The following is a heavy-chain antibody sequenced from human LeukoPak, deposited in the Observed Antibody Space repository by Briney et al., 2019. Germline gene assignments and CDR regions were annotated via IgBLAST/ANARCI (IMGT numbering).Heavy chain of an antibody. D-gene: IGHD1-26*01. Sequence: SSVKVSCKSSGGTFSSYAISWVRQAPGRGLAWMGGIIPTFGTANYAQKFQGRVTITADESTSTAYMELSSLRSEDTAVYYCSRDRAPQGYYYMDVWGKGTTVTISS. V-gene: IGHV1-69*13. CDR1: GGTFSSYA. CDR2: IIPTFGTA. J-gene: IGHJ6*03. CDR3: SRDRAPQGYYYMDV.